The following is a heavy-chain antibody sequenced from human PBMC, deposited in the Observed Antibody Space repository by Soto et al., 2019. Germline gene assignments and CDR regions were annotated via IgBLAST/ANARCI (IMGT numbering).Heavy chain of an antibody. V-gene: IGHV6-1*01. D-gene: IGHD2-15*01. CDR1: GDSVSSNSAA. J-gene: IGHJ5*02. CDR3: SYALGYCSGGSRSSNWFDP. Sequence: SQTLSLTCAISGDSVSSNSAAWNWIRQSPSRGLEWLGRTYYRSKWYNDYAVSVKSRITINSDTSKNQFSLQLNSVTPEDTAVYFCSYALGYCSGGSRSSNWFDPWGQGTLLTVSS. CDR2: TYYRSKWYN.